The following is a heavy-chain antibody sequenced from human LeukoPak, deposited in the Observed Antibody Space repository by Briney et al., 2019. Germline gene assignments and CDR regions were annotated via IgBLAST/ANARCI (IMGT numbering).Heavy chain of an antibody. CDR1: GFTFSSFS. V-gene: IGHV3-21*04. J-gene: IGHJ4*02. Sequence: PGGSLRLSCAASGFTFSSFSMIWVRQAPGKGLEWVSSTSSSSAYTFYAESGKGRFTISRDNAKNSLFLQMNSLRAEDTAMYYCARGPGNPTRNDYWGQGTLVTVSS. CDR3: ARGPGNPTRNDY. CDR2: TSSSSAYT.